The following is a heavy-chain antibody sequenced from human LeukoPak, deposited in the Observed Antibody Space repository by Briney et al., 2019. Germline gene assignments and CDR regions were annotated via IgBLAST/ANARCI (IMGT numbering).Heavy chain of an antibody. V-gene: IGHV1-69*05. CDR1: GGTFSSYA. CDR3: GREIEGTTDY. Sequence: ASVKVSCKASGGTFSSYAISWVRRAPGQGLEWMGGIIPIFGTANYAQKFQGRLTVTRDMSTSTVYMELNSLRSEDTAVYFCGREIEGTTDYWGQGTLVTVSS. D-gene: IGHD1-7*01. J-gene: IGHJ4*02. CDR2: IIPIFGTA.